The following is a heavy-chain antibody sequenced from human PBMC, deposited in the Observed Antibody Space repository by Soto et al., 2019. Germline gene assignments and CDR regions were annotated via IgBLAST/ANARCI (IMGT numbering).Heavy chain of an antibody. CDR1: GGSISSGDYY. D-gene: IGHD3-10*01. CDR3: ARDYGSDNPYWFDP. J-gene: IGHJ5*02. V-gene: IGHV4-30-4*01. Sequence: PSETLSLTCTVSGGSISSGDYYWSWIRQPPGKGMEWIGYIYYSGSTYYKPSLKSRVTISVDTSKNQFSLKLSSVTAADTAVYYCARDYGSDNPYWFDPWGQGTLVTVS. CDR2: IYYSGST.